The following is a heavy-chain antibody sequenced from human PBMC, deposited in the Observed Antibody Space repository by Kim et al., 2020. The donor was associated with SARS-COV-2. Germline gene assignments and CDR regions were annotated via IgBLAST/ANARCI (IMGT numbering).Heavy chain of an antibody. Sequence: SETLSLTCAVYGGSFSGYYWSWIRQPPGKGLEWIGEINHSGSTNYNPSLKSRVTISVDTSKNQFSLKLSSVTAADTAVYYCARLSPRRRDGYSFDYCGQGTLVTLSS. D-gene: IGHD4-4*01. J-gene: IGHJ4*02. CDR1: GGSFSGYY. CDR2: INHSGST. V-gene: IGHV4-34*01. CDR3: ARLSPRRRDGYSFDY.